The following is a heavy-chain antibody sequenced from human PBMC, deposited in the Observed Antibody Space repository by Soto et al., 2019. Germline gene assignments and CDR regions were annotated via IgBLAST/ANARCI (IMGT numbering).Heavy chain of an antibody. Sequence: GALIRPSEASGCTFSNYAMSWVRQAPGKGLEWVSAISGSGGSTYYAYSVRGRFTISRDNYKNTVYLQMNSLRAEDTAVYYCAKAHIWGQGTLVTVYS. J-gene: IGHJ4*02. CDR3: AKAHI. V-gene: IGHV3-23*01. CDR2: ISGSGGST. CDR1: GCTFSNYA.